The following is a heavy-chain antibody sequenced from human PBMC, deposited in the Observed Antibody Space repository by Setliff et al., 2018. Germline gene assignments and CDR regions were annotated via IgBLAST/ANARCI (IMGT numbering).Heavy chain of an antibody. CDR1: GYTFISYG. CDR2: INNYNGNT. V-gene: IGHV1-18*01. CDR3: ARAPRLEWLLPTFDS. Sequence: ASVKVSCKTSGYTFISYGISWVRQAPGQGLEWMGWINNYNGNTDYAQNIQGRVTMTTXXXTSTXXXXXXXXXXXXXXVXXCARAPRLEWLLPTFDSWGQGTLVTVSS. D-gene: IGHD3-3*01. J-gene: IGHJ4*02.